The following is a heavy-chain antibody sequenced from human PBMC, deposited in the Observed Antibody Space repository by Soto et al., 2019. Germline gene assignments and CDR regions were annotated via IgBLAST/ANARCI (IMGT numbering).Heavy chain of an antibody. D-gene: IGHD2-21*02. Sequence: SETLSLTCTVSGASISDYDWSWIRQPPGKGLEWVGNVYYTGSTNYNPSLKSRVTISVDTSKNQVSLRLRSVTAADTAVYYCARHWDGAGDWYAFDYWGQGTLVTVSS. CDR1: GASISDYD. CDR3: ARHWDGAGDWYAFDY. CDR2: VYYTGST. J-gene: IGHJ4*02. V-gene: IGHV4-59*08.